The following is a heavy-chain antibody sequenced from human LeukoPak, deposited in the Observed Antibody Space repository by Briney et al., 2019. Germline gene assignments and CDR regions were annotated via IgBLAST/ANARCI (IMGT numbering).Heavy chain of an antibody. Sequence: GGSLRLSCAASGFTFSSYSMNWVRQAPGKGLEWVSSISSGSTYMYYADSVKGRFTISRDNSKNTLYLQMNSLRAEDTAVYYCAKSTDFWSGLLDYWGQGTLVTVSS. J-gene: IGHJ4*02. CDR2: ISSGSTYM. CDR3: AKSTDFWSGLLDY. D-gene: IGHD3-3*01. CDR1: GFTFSSYS. V-gene: IGHV3-21*04.